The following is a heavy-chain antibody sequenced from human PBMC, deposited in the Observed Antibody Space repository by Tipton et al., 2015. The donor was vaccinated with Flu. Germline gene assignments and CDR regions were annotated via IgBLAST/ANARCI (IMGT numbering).Heavy chain of an antibody. CDR3: AREQAEICSNAGCSSWFDP. J-gene: IGHJ5*02. CDR1: GDSTSGDH. CDR2: IYTSGST. V-gene: IGHV4-4*07. D-gene: IGHD2-8*01. Sequence: TLSLTCTVSGDSTSGDHWNWIRQPAGKGLEWIGRIYTSGSTNYNPSLKSRVTISLDTSKNQFSLKLTSVIAADTAMYYCAREQAEICSNAGCSSWFDPWGQGTLVTVSS.